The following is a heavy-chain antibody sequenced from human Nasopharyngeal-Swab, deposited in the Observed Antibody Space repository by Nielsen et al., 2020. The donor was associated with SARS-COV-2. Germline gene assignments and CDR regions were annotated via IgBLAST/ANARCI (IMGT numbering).Heavy chain of an antibody. CDR3: ARLGSSSWYANWFDP. Sequence: WIRQPPGKGLEWVSVIYSGGSTYYADSVKARFTISRDNSKNTLYLQMNSLRAEDTAVYYCARLGSSSWYANWFDPWGQGTLVTVSS. V-gene: IGHV3-53*01. J-gene: IGHJ5*02. D-gene: IGHD6-13*01. CDR2: IYSGGST.